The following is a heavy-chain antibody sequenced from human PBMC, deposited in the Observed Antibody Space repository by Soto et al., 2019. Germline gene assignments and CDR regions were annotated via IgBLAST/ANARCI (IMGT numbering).Heavy chain of an antibody. Sequence: SETLSLTCTVSGGSISSYYWSWIRQPPGKGVEWIGYIYYSGSTNYNPSLKSRVTISVDTSKNQFSLKLSSVTAADTAVYYCASSGITITFGGVITSPNNWFDPWGQGTLVTVS. CDR1: GGSISSYY. V-gene: IGHV4-59*01. CDR2: IYYSGST. J-gene: IGHJ5*02. D-gene: IGHD3-16*01. CDR3: ASSGITITFGGVITSPNNWFDP.